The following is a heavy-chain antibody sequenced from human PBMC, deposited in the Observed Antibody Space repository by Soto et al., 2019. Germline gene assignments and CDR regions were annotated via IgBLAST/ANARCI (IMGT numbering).Heavy chain of an antibody. D-gene: IGHD1-26*01. V-gene: IGHV4-34*01. J-gene: IGHJ4*02. CDR2: NNHRGST. CDR1: GGSFSGYC. CDR3: ARAGELTLLDY. Sequence: QEQLQQWGAGLLNPSETLSLTCADYGGSFSGYCWCWIRQPPGKGLEWIWENNHRGSTNYNPCLTSGVTKSVDTSKNQFSLKLSSVTAADKAVYYCARAGELTLLDYWGQGTLVTVSS.